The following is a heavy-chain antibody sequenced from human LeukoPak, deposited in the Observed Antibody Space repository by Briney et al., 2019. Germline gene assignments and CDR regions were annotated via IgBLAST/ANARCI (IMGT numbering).Heavy chain of an antibody. D-gene: IGHD2-15*01. Sequence: GGSLSLSWAASGFTFSSYSLNWFGKAQGKGLEWVSSISISSSYIYYADSVKGRFTISRDNAKNSLYLQMNRLRAEDTAVYYCARVKTHCSGGSCYTDWFDPWGQGTLVTVSS. CDR3: ARVKTHCSGGSCYTDWFDP. CDR2: ISISSSYI. CDR1: GFTFSSYS. J-gene: IGHJ5*02. V-gene: IGHV3-21*01.